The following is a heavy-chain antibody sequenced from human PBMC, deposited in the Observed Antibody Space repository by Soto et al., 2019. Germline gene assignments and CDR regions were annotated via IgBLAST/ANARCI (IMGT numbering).Heavy chain of an antibody. D-gene: IGHD2-21*02. CDR3: SRMIQSPVTSFDY. CDR1: AGSISRGGYY. V-gene: IGHV4-31*03. J-gene: IGHJ4*02. CDR2: IYYSGST. Sequence: PSETLSLTCTVSAGSISRGGYYWSWIRQHPGKGLEWIGYIYYSGSTYYNPSLKSRVTISVDTSKNQFSLNLSSVTAADTAVYYFSRMIQSPVTSFDYRCQGIFGTGFS.